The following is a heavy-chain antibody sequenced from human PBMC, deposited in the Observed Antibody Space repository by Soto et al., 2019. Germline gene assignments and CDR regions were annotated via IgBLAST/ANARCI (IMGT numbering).Heavy chain of an antibody. CDR2: ITVRGDGT. D-gene: IGHD6-19*01. V-gene: IGHV3-23*01. J-gene: IGHJ4*02. Sequence: EVQLLESGGDLVQPGESLRLSCAASGFAFSSSVMGWVRQAPGKGLEWVSTITVRGDGTFYADSVKGRFSISRDNSENTLSLQMNSLRPDDTATYYCVKSRAGDFDYWGQGTLVTVSS. CDR1: GFAFSSSV. CDR3: VKSRAGDFDY.